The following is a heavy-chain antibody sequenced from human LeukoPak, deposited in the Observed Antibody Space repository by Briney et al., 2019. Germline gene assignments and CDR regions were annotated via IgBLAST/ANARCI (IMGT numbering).Heavy chain of an antibody. V-gene: IGHV4-59*01. D-gene: IGHD3-10*01. CDR1: GGSISSFY. Sequence: SETLSLTCTVSGGSISSFYWSWIRQPPGKGLEWIGYIYYTGSTNYNSSLKSRVTISVDTSKNQFSLNLSSVTAADTAMYYCARGDYGSGTYLWGSWGQGILVTVSS. CDR3: ARGDYGSGTYLWGS. CDR2: IYYTGST. J-gene: IGHJ5*02.